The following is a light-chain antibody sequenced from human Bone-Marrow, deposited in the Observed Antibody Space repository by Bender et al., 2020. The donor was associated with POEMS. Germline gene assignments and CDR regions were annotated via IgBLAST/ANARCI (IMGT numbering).Light chain of an antibody. CDR1: SSNIGAHA. CDR3: AVWDDSLNGWV. CDR2: SSH. Sequence: QSVLTQPPSASGTPGQRVTISCSGSSSNIGAHAVNWYQHLPGTAPKLLIYSSHRRPSEVPDRFSGSRSGTSASLAISGLQSEDEADYYWAVWDDSLNGWVFGGGTKLTVL. V-gene: IGLV1-44*01. J-gene: IGLJ3*02.